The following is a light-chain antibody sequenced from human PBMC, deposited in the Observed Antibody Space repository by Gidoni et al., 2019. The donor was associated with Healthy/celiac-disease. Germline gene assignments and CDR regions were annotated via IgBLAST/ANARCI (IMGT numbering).Light chain of an antibody. CDR1: QSGSSN. CDR2: GAS. Sequence: EIVMTQSPATLSVSPGERATLSCRASQSGSSNLDWYQQKPGQAPRLLIYGASTRATGIPARFSGSGSGTEFTLTISSLQSEDFAVYYCQQYNNWPGTFXQXTKVEIK. V-gene: IGKV3-15*01. CDR3: QQYNNWPGT. J-gene: IGKJ1*01.